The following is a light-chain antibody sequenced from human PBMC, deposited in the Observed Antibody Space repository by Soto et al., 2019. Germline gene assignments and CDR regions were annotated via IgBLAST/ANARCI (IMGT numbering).Light chain of an antibody. V-gene: IGLV4-69*01. CDR3: QTWGTGDWV. CDR1: SGYSTYA. CDR2: VNSDGSH. J-gene: IGLJ3*02. Sequence: QPVLTQSPSASASLGASVKFTCTLTSGYSTYAIAWHQQQPEMGPRYLMKVNSDGSHSKGDGIPDRFSASSSGAERYLTISSLLSEDEADYYCQTWGTGDWVFGGGTKLTVL.